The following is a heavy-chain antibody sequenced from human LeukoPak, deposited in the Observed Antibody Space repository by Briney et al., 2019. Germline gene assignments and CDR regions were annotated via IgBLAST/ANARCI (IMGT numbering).Heavy chain of an antibody. D-gene: IGHD3-3*01. V-gene: IGHV7-4-1*02. CDR3: AREPPGNDFWSGTFDY. J-gene: IGHJ4*02. Sequence: ASVKASCKASGYTFTSYAMNWARQAPGQGLEWMGWINTNTGNPTYAQGFTGRFVFSLDTSVSTAYLQISSLKAEDTAVYYCAREPPGNDFWSGTFDYWGQGTLVTVSS. CDR2: INTNTGNP. CDR1: GYTFTSYA.